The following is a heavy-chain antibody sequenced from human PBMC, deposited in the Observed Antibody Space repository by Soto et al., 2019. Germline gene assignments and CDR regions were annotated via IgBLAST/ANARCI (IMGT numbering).Heavy chain of an antibody. J-gene: IGHJ6*02. CDR3: AKDRVSTDEVATLLRVMSRDYYYYYGMDV. Sequence: GGSLRLSCAASGFTVSDNYMSWVRQAPGKGLEWVSVMYLAGSTYYADSVKGRFTISRDNSKNTLYLQMNTLRAEDTAVYYCAKDRVSTDEVATLLRVMSRDYYYYYGMDVWGQGTTVTVSS. CDR2: MYLAGST. D-gene: IGHD5-12*01. CDR1: GFTVSDNY. V-gene: IGHV3-66*01.